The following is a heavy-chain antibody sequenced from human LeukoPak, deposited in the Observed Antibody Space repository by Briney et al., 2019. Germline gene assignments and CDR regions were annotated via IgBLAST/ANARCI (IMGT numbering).Heavy chain of an antibody. CDR3: AADGYNYFDY. Sequence: PGGSLRLSCAASGYTVSDNYMSWIRQAPGKGLEWVSLIYAGGSTYYADSLMGRFTISRDNSKNTLFLQMDSLRHADTAIYYCAADGYNYFDYWGQGTLVTVSS. D-gene: IGHD5-24*01. CDR2: IYAGGST. CDR1: GYTVSDNY. V-gene: IGHV3-53*01. J-gene: IGHJ4*02.